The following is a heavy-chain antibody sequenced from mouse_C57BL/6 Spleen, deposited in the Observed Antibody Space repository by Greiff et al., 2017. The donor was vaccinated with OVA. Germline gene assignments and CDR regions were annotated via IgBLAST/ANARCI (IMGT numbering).Heavy chain of an antibody. CDR3: ARSNYDYDRDYYAMDY. CDR2: INPYNGGT. V-gene: IGHV1-19*01. CDR1: GYTFTDYY. J-gene: IGHJ4*01. D-gene: IGHD2-4*01. Sequence: VQLQQSGPVLVKPGASVKMSCKASGYTFTDYYMNWVKQSHGKSLEWIGVINPYNGGTSYNQKFKGKATLTVDKSSSTAYMELNSLTSEDSAVYYGARSNYDYDRDYYAMDYWGQGTSVTVSS.